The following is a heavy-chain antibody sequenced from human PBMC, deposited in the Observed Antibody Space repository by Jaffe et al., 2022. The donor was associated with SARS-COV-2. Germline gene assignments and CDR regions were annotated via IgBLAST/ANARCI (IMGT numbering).Heavy chain of an antibody. J-gene: IGHJ4*02. CDR3: AQTEHSSDPFDY. Sequence: QVQLQQWGAGLLKPSETLSLTCAVYGGSFSGYYWSWIRQPPGKGLEWIGEINHSGSTNYNPSLKSRVTISVDTSKNQFSLKLSSVTAADTAVYYCAQTEHSSDPFDYWGQGTLVTVSS. V-gene: IGHV4-34*01. CDR2: INHSGST. CDR1: GGSFSGYY. D-gene: IGHD6-25*01.